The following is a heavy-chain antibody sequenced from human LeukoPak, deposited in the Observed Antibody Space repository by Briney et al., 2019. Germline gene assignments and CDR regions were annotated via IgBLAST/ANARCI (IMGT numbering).Heavy chain of an antibody. CDR2: TSYDASKK. D-gene: IGHD2-21*01. Sequence: PGGSLRLSCEASGFTFSTYAMHWVRQAPGKGLEWVAVTSYDASKKYYADSVRGRFTISGDNSKNTLYLQMTSLRAEDTAVYYCAREITHSIWGQGTMVTVSS. V-gene: IGHV3-30*04. CDR1: GFTFSTYA. CDR3: AREITHSI. J-gene: IGHJ3*02.